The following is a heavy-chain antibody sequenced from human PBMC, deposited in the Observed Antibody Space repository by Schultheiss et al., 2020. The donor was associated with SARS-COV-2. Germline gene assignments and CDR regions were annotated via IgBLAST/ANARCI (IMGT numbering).Heavy chain of an antibody. CDR2: IIPIVGAA. D-gene: IGHD4-11*01. Sequence: SVKVSCKASGYTFTSYAMNWVRQAPGQGLEWMGGIIPIVGAANYAQKFQGRVTMTADKSTNTAYLELSSLRFEDTAVYYCARDEDYTNYNWFDPWGQGTLVTVSS. J-gene: IGHJ5*02. CDR3: ARDEDYTNYNWFDP. V-gene: IGHV1-69*06. CDR1: GYTFTSYA.